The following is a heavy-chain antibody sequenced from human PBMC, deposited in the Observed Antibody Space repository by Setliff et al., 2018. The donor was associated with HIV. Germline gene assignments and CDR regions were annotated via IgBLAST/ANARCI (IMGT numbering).Heavy chain of an antibody. J-gene: IGHJ4*02. CDR2: LYYSGST. Sequence: NPSETLSLTCTVSGGSISSSSYYWGWIRQPPGKGLEWIGSLYYSGSTYYNPSLKSRVTISVDTSKNQFSLKLSSVTAADTAVYYCAGQESYGNGGLYYFYYWGQGTLGTVSS. CDR3: AGQESYGNGGLYYFYY. CDR1: GGSISSSSYY. V-gene: IGHV4-39*01. D-gene: IGHD2-8*02.